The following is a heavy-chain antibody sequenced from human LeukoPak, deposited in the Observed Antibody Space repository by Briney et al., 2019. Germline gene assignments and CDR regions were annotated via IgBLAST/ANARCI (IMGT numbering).Heavy chain of an antibody. CDR3: ARLLYYYDSSGYYYFDY. V-gene: IGHV4-59*08. CDR2: IYYSGST. J-gene: IGHJ4*02. D-gene: IGHD3-22*01. Sequence: SETLSLTCTVSGGSISSYYWSWIRQPPGKGLEWIGYIYYSGSTNSNPSLKSRVTISLDTSKNQFSLKLSSVTAADTAVYYCARLLYYYDSSGYYYFDYWGQGTLATVSS. CDR1: GGSISSYY.